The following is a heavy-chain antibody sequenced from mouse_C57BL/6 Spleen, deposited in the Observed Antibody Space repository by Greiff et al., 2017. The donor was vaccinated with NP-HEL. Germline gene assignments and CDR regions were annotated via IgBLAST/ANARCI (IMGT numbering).Heavy chain of an antibody. J-gene: IGHJ4*01. CDR3: ARDQGDYDGDYYAMDY. V-gene: IGHV5-4*01. Sequence: EVHLVESGGGLVKPGGSLKLSCAASGFTFSSYAMSWVRQTPEKRLEWVATISDGGSYTYYPDNVKGRFTISRDNAKNNLYLQMSHLKSKDTAMYYCARDQGDYDGDYYAMDYWGQGTSVTVSS. CDR2: ISDGGSYT. D-gene: IGHD2-4*01. CDR1: GFTFSSYA.